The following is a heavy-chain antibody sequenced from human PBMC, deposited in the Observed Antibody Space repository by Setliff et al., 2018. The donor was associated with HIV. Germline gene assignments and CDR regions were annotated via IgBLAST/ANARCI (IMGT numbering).Heavy chain of an antibody. V-gene: IGHV1-8*01. CDR2: MNPNSGNT. D-gene: IGHD1-26*01. Sequence: ASVKVSCKASGYTFANYDINWVRQATGQGLEWMGWMNPNSGNTGYAQKFQGRVTMTRNTSISTAYMELSSLRSEDTAVYYCARFRKFQLVGALDYWGQGTLVTVSS. J-gene: IGHJ4*02. CDR3: ARFRKFQLVGALDY. CDR1: GYTFANYD.